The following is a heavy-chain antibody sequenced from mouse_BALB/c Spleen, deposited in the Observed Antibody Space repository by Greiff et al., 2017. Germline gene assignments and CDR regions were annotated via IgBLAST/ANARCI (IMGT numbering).Heavy chain of an antibody. D-gene: IGHD2-4*01. Sequence: EVQLQQSGAELVRPGALVKLSCKASGFNIKDYYMHWVKQRPEQGLEWIGWIDPENGNTIYDPKFQGKASITADTSSNTAYLQLSSLTSEDTAVYYCASLRPLAYWGQGTLVTVSA. J-gene: IGHJ3*01. CDR1: GFNIKDYY. CDR2: IDPENGNT. V-gene: IGHV14-1*02. CDR3: ASLRPLAY.